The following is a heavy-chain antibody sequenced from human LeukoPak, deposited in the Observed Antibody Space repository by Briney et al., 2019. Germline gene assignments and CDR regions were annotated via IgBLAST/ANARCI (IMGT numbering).Heavy chain of an antibody. V-gene: IGHV4-39*01. CDR3: ARVKAVPNDAFDI. CDR2: IYYSGST. Sequence: SETLSLTCTVSGGSISSYYWGWIRQPPGKGLEFIASIYYSGSTYYNPSLKSRATISVDTSKNQFSLNLSSVTAADTAVYYCARVKAVPNDAFDIWGHGTLVTVSS. J-gene: IGHJ3*02. D-gene: IGHD2-2*01. CDR1: GGSISSYY.